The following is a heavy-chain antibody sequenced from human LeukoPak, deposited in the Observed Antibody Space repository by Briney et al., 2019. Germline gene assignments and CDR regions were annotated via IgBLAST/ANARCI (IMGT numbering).Heavy chain of an antibody. CDR3: ARSDRGSAVRGYFDY. J-gene: IGHJ4*02. CDR1: GGSISSYY. CDR2: INYSGST. D-gene: IGHD3-10*01. V-gene: IGHV4-59*01. Sequence: PSETLSLTCTVSGGSISSYYWSWIRQPPGKGLEWIGYINYSGSTNYNPSLKSRVTISVDTSKNQFSLKLSSVTAADTAVYYCARSDRGSAVRGYFDYWGQGTLVTVSS.